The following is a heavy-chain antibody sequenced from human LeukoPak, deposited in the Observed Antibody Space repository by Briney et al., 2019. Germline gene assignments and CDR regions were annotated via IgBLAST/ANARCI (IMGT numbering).Heavy chain of an antibody. CDR3: ARTIVGAPHDAFDI. J-gene: IGHJ3*02. V-gene: IGHV3-21*01. CDR1: GFTFSSYS. CDR2: ISSNSSYI. Sequence: PGGSLRLSCAASGFTFSSYSMNWVRQAPGKGLEWVSSISSNSSYIYYADSVKGRFTISRDNAKNSLYLQMNSLRAEDTAVYYCARTIVGAPHDAFDIWGQGTMVTVSS. D-gene: IGHD1-26*01.